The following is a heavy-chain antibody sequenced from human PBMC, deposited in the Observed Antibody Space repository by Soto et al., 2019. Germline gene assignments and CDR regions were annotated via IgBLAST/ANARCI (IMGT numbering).Heavy chain of an antibody. D-gene: IGHD3-16*01. V-gene: IGHV4-4*02. CDR1: GGSISSSNW. CDR3: VKEMTTLVVYDY. Sequence: QVQLQESGPGLVKPSGTLSLTCAVSGGSISSSNWWSWVLQPPGKGLEWIGEIYHCGSTNYNPSLKRRVTISVDNSKNHFSPKLNTVTAADTDVYYCVKEMTTLVVYDYLGQGTLVTVS. J-gene: IGHJ4*02. CDR2: IYHCGST.